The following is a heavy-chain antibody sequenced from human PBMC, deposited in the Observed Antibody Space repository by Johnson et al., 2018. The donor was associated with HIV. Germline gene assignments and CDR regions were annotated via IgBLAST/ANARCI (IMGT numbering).Heavy chain of an antibody. V-gene: IGHV3-11*04. CDR3: ARDLSGSYRSDAFDI. CDR1: GFNFSDYY. J-gene: IGHJ3*02. Sequence: QVQLVESGGGVVQPGGSLRLSCTASGFNFSDYYMSWVRQAPGKGLEWVSYISGGGGSTYYADSVKGRFTISRDNSKNTLYLQMNSLRAEDTAVYYCARDLSGSYRSDAFDIWGQGTMVTVSS. D-gene: IGHD1-26*01. CDR2: ISGGGGST.